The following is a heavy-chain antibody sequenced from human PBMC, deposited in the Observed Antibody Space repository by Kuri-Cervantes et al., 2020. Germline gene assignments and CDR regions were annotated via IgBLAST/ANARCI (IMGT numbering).Heavy chain of an antibody. Sequence: SETLSLTCTVSGGSISSGGYYRSWIRQHPGKGLEWIGYIYYSGSTYYNPSLKSRVTISVDTSKNQFSLKLSSVTAADTAVYYCARVPIVVVPAAPEYNWFDPWGQGTLVTVSS. CDR2: IYYSGST. V-gene: IGHV4-31*03. CDR1: GGSISSGGYY. CDR3: ARVPIVVVPAAPEYNWFDP. J-gene: IGHJ5*02. D-gene: IGHD2-2*01.